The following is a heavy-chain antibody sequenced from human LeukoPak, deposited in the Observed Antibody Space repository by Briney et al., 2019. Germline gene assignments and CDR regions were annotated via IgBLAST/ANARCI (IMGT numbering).Heavy chain of an antibody. J-gene: IGHJ4*02. D-gene: IGHD2-2*01. CDR3: AREYCSSTSCSFDY. Sequence: ASVTVSCKASGYTFTSYGISWVRQAPGQGLEWMGWISAYNGNTNYAQKLQGRVTMTTDTSTSTAYMELRSLRSDDTAVYYCAREYCSSTSCSFDYWGQGTLVTVSS. CDR2: ISAYNGNT. V-gene: IGHV1-18*01. CDR1: GYTFTSYG.